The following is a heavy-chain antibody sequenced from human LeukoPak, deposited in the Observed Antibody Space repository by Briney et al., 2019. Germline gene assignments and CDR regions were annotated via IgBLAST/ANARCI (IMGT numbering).Heavy chain of an antibody. Sequence: GGSLRLSCAASGFTFSTYSMNWVRQAPGKGLEWVSYIDTGTSTIYYADSVKGRFTISKDNAKNSLYLQMNSLRAEDTTVYYCASFPPYMVRTDAFDIWGQGTMVTVSS. CDR2: IDTGTSTI. CDR1: GFTFSTYS. J-gene: IGHJ3*02. V-gene: IGHV3-48*01. D-gene: IGHD3-10*01. CDR3: ASFPPYMVRTDAFDI.